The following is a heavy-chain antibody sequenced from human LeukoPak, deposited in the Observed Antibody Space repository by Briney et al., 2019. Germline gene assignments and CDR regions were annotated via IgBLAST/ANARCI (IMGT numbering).Heavy chain of an antibody. V-gene: IGHV5-51*01. CDR2: IYPGDSDT. J-gene: IGHJ4*02. CDR3: AKDWELRWSQGGFDY. D-gene: IGHD3-10*01. CDR1: GYKLTSYW. Sequence: GESLKISCKVSGYKLTSYWIGWVRHMPGKGLEWMGIIYPGDSDTRYSPSFQGQVTMSVDKSISTAYMELSGLRFDDTAAYYCAKDWELRWSQGGFDYWGQGTLLTVSS.